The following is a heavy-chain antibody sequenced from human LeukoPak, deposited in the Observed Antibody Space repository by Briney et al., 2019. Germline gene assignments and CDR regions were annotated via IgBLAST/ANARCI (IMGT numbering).Heavy chain of an antibody. CDR1: GGSFSGYY. Sequence: PSETLSLTCVVYGGSFSGYYWSWFRQPPGEGLEWIGEIHPSGSTEYSPSLNSRVTISVDTSQNQFSLTLTSVTAADKAIYDWARGQDSRKTGYWGQGTLVAVSS. J-gene: IGHJ4*02. V-gene: IGHV4-34*01. CDR3: ARGQDSRKTGY. D-gene: IGHD2-15*01. CDR2: IHPSGST.